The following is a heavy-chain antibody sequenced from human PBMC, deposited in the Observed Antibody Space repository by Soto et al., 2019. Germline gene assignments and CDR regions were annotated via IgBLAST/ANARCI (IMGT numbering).Heavy chain of an antibody. CDR2: IYYSGST. CDR1: GGSISSGGYY. J-gene: IGHJ6*02. Sequence: SETLSLTCTVSGGSISSGGYYWSWIRQHPGKGLEWIGYIYYSGSTYYNPSLKSRVTISVDTSKNQFSLKLSSVTAADTAVYYCAKEKFRRGPSPMYAMDLWGQGTTVTVSS. CDR3: AKEKFRRGPSPMYAMDL. D-gene: IGHD5-12*01. V-gene: IGHV4-31*03.